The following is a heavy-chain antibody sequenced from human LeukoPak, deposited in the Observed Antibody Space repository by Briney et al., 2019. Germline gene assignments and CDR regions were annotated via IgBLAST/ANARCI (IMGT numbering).Heavy chain of an antibody. V-gene: IGHV3-23*01. CDR2: ISGSGGST. CDR1: GFTFSSYA. D-gene: IGHD2-15*01. Sequence: PGGSLRLSCAASGFTFSSYAMSWVRQAPGKGLEWVSAISGSGGSTYYADSVKGRFTISRDNAKNTLYLQMNSLRAEDTAVYYCARDGYCSGGRCYGKDYWGQGTLVTVSS. CDR3: ARDGYCSGGRCYGKDY. J-gene: IGHJ4*02.